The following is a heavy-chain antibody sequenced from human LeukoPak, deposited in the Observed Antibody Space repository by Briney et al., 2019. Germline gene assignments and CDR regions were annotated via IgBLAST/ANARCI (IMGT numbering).Heavy chain of an antibody. CDR3: GGDSYYYGMDV. D-gene: IGHD3-10*01. V-gene: IGHV4-59*08. Sequence: PSETLSLTCTVAGGSISGHYWSWIRQPPGKGLEWIGYISYTGSTNYNPSLKSRVTISLDTSKNQFSLKLRSVTAADMAVYYCGGDSYYYGMDVWGQGTTVTVSS. CDR1: GGSISGHY. CDR2: ISYTGST. J-gene: IGHJ6*02.